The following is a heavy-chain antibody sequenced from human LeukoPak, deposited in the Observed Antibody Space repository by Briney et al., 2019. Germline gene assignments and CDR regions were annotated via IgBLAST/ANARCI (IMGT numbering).Heavy chain of an antibody. CDR1: GFTFSSSA. J-gene: IGHJ6*02. D-gene: IGHD3-3*01. Sequence: AGGSLRLSCAASGFTFSSSAMSWVRQVPGMGLEWVSGISASGGSTYYADSVKGRFTISRDNSKNTLYLQMNSLRAEDTAVYYCARDIHDFWSGYSYYYYYGMDVWGQGTTVTVSS. CDR3: ARDIHDFWSGYSYYYYYGMDV. V-gene: IGHV3-23*01. CDR2: ISASGGST.